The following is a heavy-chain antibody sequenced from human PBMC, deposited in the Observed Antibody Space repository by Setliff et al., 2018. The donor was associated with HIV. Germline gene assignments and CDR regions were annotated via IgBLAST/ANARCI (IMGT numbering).Heavy chain of an antibody. Sequence: SVKVSCKASKGTFTTYRLTWVRQAPGQGLEWMGRIIPILGTANYAQNFQGRLTITADKSTSTTHMELSSLRSEDTAIYYCARDRVPYSSSPSALDPWGQGTQVTVSS. CDR2: IIPILGTA. D-gene: IGHD2-2*01. J-gene: IGHJ5*02. CDR1: KGTFTTYR. CDR3: ARDRVPYSSSPSALDP. V-gene: IGHV1-69*08.